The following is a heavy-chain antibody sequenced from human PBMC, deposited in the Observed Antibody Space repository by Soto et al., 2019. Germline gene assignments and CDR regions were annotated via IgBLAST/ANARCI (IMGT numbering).Heavy chain of an antibody. CDR1: GFTFSTYW. CDR2: IEQDGSEK. Sequence: EVQLVESGGGLVQPGGSLRLSCAASGFTFSTYWMSWVRQAPGKGLEWVAKIEQDGSEKFYVNSVEGRFTISRDSTKNSLYLQMNSLRAAHTAVYYCARHGTDDAFDIWGQGTMVTVSS. J-gene: IGHJ3*02. CDR3: ARHGTDDAFDI. V-gene: IGHV3-7*03.